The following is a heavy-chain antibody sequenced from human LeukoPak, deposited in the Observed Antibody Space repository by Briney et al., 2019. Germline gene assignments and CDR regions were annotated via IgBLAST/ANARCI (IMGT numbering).Heavy chain of an antibody. CDR2: INWNGGST. J-gene: IGHJ4*02. CDR3: ARKLRSSIGTYYFDY. D-gene: IGHD5/OR15-5a*01. CDR1: GFTFSSYS. V-gene: IGHV3-20*04. Sequence: GGSLRLSCAASGFTFSSYSMNWVRQAPGKGLEWVSGINWNGGSTGYADSVKGQFTISRDNAKNSLYLQMNSLRAEDTALYYCARKLRSSIGTYYFDYWGQGTLVTVSS.